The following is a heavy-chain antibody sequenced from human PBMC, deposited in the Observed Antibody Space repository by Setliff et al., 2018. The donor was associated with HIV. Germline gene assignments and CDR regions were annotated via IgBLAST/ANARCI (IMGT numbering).Heavy chain of an antibody. CDR2: IIPMSATT. CDR1: GGTFSSFA. J-gene: IGHJ6*03. Sequence: VKVSCKASGGTFSSFAITWVRQAPGQGLEWMGRIIPMSATTNYAQNFQGRVKITADRSTSTAYMELRSLRSEDTAVYYCARGIAARGNFYYMDVWGEGTTVTVPS. V-gene: IGHV1-69*06. CDR3: ARGIAARGNFYYMDV. D-gene: IGHD6-6*01.